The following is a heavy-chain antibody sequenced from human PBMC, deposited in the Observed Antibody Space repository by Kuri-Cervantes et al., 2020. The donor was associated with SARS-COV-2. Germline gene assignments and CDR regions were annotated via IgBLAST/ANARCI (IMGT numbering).Heavy chain of an antibody. Sequence: GSLRLSCTVSGGSISSSSYYWGWIRQPPGKGLEWIGSIYYSGSTYYNPSLESRVTISVDTSKNQFSLKLSSVTAADTAVYYCARHEYSSSWVDYWGQGTLVTVSS. CDR3: ARHEYSSSWVDY. J-gene: IGHJ4*02. CDR2: IYYSGST. V-gene: IGHV4-39*01. CDR1: GGSISSSSYY. D-gene: IGHD6-13*01.